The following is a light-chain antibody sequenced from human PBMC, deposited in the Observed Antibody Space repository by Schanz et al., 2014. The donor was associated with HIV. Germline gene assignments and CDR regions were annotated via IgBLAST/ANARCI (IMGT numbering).Light chain of an antibody. CDR3: QQCVTYPYT. CDR2: QAS. V-gene: IGKV1-5*03. Sequence: IQLTQSPSTVSASVGDRVTITCQASQTIGRLMAWYQQKPGRAPKLLIYQASTLETGVPSRFSGSGSGTSFTLTITSLQPDDFATYYCQQCVTYPYTFGQGTKLDIK. J-gene: IGKJ2*01. CDR1: QTIGRL.